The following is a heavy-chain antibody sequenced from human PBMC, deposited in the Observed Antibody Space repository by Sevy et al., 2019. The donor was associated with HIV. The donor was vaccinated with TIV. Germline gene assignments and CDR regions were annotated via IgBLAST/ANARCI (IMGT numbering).Heavy chain of an antibody. Sequence: SETLSLTCTVSGGSISSSSYYWNWIRQPPGKGLEWIGSIYYTGSTYYKPSLKSRVTISKDTSKNQFSLKLTSVTVAETAVYYCARPEGLQLNYAMDVWGQGTTVTVSS. J-gene: IGHJ6*02. V-gene: IGHV4-39*01. CDR2: IYYTGST. CDR3: ARPEGLQLNYAMDV. D-gene: IGHD3-3*01. CDR1: GGSISSSSYY.